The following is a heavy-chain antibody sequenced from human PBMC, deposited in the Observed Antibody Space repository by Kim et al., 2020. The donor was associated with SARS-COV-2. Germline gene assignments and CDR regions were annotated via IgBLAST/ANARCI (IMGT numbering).Heavy chain of an antibody. CDR2: ISAYNGNT. CDR1: GYTFTSYG. Sequence: ASVKVSCKASGYTFTSYGISWVRQAPGQGLEWMGWISAYNGNTNYAQKLQGRVTMTTDTSTSTAYMELRSLRSDDTAVYYCARGADYCSSTSCHLDYWGQGTLVTVSS. D-gene: IGHD2-2*01. CDR3: ARGADYCSSTSCHLDY. V-gene: IGHV1-18*01. J-gene: IGHJ4*02.